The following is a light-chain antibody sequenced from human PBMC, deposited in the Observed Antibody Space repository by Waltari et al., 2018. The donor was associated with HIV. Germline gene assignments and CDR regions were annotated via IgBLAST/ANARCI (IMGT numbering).Light chain of an antibody. CDR2: PNSDGSP. V-gene: IGLV4-69*01. CDR1: SGHSNYA. Sequence: QAVLTQSPSASASLGASVKLTCTLSSGHSNYAIAGHQLQPGKGPRYLMKPNSDGSPPQGDRIPDRFSGSSSGAEPYPPLPRLQSEDEAYFYRQTWGTGIRVFGGGTKLTVL. J-gene: IGLJ3*02. CDR3: QTWGTGIRV.